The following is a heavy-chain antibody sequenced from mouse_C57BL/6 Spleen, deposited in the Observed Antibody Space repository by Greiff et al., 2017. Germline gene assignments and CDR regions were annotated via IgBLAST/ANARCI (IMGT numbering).Heavy chain of an antibody. V-gene: IGHV1-15*01. Sequence: QVQLQQSGAELVRPGASVTLSCKASGYTFTDYEMHWVKQTPVPGLEWIGAIDPETGGTAYNQKFKGKAILTADKSSSTAYMGLRSLTSEDSAIYYCTRLGLPYWGQGTLVTVSA. J-gene: IGHJ3*01. D-gene: IGHD2-4*01. CDR3: TRLGLPY. CDR2: IDPETGGT. CDR1: GYTFTDYE.